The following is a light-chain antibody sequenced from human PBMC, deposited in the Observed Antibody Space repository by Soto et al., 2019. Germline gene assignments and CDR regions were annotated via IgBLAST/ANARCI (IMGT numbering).Light chain of an antibody. V-gene: IGKV3-15*01. CDR1: QSVSSN. Sequence: EIVMTQSPATLSVSPGERATLSCRASQSVSSNLAWYQQKPGQAPRLLIYGASTRATGIPARFSGSGSGTECTLTISSLQSEDFAVYSCQQYNNWPPGTFGQGTKVEIK. CDR2: GAS. CDR3: QQYNNWPPGT. J-gene: IGKJ1*01.